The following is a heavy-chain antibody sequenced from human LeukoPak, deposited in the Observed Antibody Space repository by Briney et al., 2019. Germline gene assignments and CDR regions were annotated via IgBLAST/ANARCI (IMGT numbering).Heavy chain of an antibody. Sequence: VASVKVSCKASGYTYTNHGITWVRQAPGQGLEWMGWISAYNRDTKYAQNFQGRVTFITESSTNTAYMELRSLRSDDTAVYYCARDPSNTSGWSPYFDHWGQGTLVTVSA. J-gene: IGHJ4*02. D-gene: IGHD6-13*01. CDR2: ISAYNRDT. CDR1: GYTYTNHG. V-gene: IGHV1-18*04. CDR3: ARDPSNTSGWSPYFDH.